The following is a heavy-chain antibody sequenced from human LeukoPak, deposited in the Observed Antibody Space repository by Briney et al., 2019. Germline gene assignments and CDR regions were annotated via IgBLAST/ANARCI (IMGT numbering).Heavy chain of an antibody. J-gene: IGHJ4*02. CDR2: ISSSSSTI. V-gene: IGHV3-48*04. CDR3: ARALANYDILTGYYCYFDY. D-gene: IGHD3-9*01. CDR1: GFTFSSYS. Sequence: GGSLSLSCAASGFTFSSYSMNWVRQAPGKGLEWVSYISSSSSTIYYADSVKGRFTISRDNAKNSLYLQMNSLRAEDTAVYYCARALANYDILTGYYCYFDYWGQGTLVTVSS.